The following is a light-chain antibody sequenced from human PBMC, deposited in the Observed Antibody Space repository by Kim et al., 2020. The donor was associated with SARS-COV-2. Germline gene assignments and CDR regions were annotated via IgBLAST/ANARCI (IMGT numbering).Light chain of an antibody. Sequence: PGQSVTNSCTGSSSDIGAYENVSWYQQHPGKAPKLRISEVTKRSSGVPDRFSGSKSGNTASLTGSGLQAEDEADYYCCSYARTSYVFGTGTKVTVL. CDR2: EVT. CDR3: CSYARTSYV. CDR1: SSDIGAYEN. J-gene: IGLJ1*01. V-gene: IGLV2-8*01.